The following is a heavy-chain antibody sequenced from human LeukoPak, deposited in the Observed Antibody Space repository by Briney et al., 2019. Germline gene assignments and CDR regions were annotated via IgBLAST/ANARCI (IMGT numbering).Heavy chain of an antibody. Sequence: GSLRLSCAASGFTFSSYSMNWVRQAPGKGLEWVSSISSSSSYIYYADSVKGRFTISRDNAKNSLYLQMNSLRAEDTAVYYCARERYSGSYFDYWGQGTLVTVSS. CDR1: GFTFSSYS. D-gene: IGHD1-26*01. J-gene: IGHJ4*02. V-gene: IGHV3-21*01. CDR3: ARERYSGSYFDY. CDR2: ISSSSSYI.